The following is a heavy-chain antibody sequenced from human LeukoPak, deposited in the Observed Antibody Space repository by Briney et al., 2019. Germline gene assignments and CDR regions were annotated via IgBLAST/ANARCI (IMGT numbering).Heavy chain of an antibody. J-gene: IGHJ5*02. CDR3: ARDWNCSSTSCLSGWFDP. Sequence: ASVKVSCKASGYTFTGYYMHWVRQAPGQGLEWMGWINPNSGGTNYAQKFQGWVTMTRDTSISTAYMELSRLRSDDTAVYYCARDWNCSSTSCLSGWFDPWGQGILVTVSS. CDR2: INPNSGGT. D-gene: IGHD2-2*01. CDR1: GYTFTGYY. V-gene: IGHV1-2*04.